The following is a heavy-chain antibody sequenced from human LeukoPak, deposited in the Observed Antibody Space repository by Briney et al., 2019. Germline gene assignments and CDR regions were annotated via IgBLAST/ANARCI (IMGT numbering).Heavy chain of an antibody. Sequence: GGSLRLSCAASGFTFSSYSMNWVRQAPGKGLEWVSSISSSSYIYYADSVKGRFTISRDNAKNSLYLQMNSLRAEDTAVYYCARDLDVDIVATIMGYWGQGTLVTVSS. CDR3: ARDLDVDIVATIMGY. J-gene: IGHJ4*02. CDR1: GFTFSSYS. D-gene: IGHD5-12*01. CDR2: ISSSSYI. V-gene: IGHV3-21*01.